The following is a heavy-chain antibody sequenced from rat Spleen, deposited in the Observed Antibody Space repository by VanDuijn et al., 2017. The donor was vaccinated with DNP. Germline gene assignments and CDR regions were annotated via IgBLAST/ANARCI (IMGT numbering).Heavy chain of an antibody. CDR2: IRSDGIT. D-gene: IGHD4-6*01. Sequence: QVQLKETGPGLVQPTQTLSITCTVSGFSLTSYYMQWVRQTPGKGLEWMGFIRSDGITEYNSEFKSRLSINRDTSNNQVFLKMNSLKTEDTGVYYCARDGPYYFDYWGQGGMVTVSS. CDR1: GFSLTSYY. J-gene: IGHJ2*01. V-gene: IGHV2-65*01. CDR3: ARDGPYYFDY.